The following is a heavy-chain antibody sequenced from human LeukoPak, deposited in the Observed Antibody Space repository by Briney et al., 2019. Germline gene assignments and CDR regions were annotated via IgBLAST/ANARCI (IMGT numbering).Heavy chain of an antibody. CDR2: MNPNSGNT. Sequence: ASVKVSCKASGYTFTGYYMHWVRQAPGQGLEWMGWMNPNSGNTGYAQKFQGRVTITRNTSISTAYMELSSLRSEDTAVYYCARDRIVVVPAAMIIAHDAFDIWGQGTMVTVSS. J-gene: IGHJ3*02. CDR1: GYTFTGYY. D-gene: IGHD2-2*01. V-gene: IGHV1-8*03. CDR3: ARDRIVVVPAAMIIAHDAFDI.